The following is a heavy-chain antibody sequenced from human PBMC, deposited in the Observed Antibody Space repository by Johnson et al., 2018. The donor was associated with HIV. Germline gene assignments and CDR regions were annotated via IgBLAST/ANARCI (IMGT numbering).Heavy chain of an antibody. CDR1: GFTVISNY. CDR3: ARGGWAVLDAFDI. V-gene: IGHV3-7*03. CDR2: IKQDGSEK. J-gene: IGHJ3*02. D-gene: IGHD2-15*01. Sequence: VQLVESGGGVVQPGRSLRLSCAASGFTVISNYMSWVRQAPGKGLEWVANIKQDGSEKYYVDSVKGRFTISRDNARNSLYLQMNSLRAEDTAVYYCARGGWAVLDAFDIWGQGTMVTVSS.